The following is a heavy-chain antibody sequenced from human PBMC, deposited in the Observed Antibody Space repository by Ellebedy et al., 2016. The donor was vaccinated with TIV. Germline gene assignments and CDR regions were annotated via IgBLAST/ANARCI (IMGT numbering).Heavy chain of an antibody. V-gene: IGHV3-9*01. D-gene: IGHD2-21*01. Sequence: SLKISCVASGFTFDDYGMHWVRQSPGKGLEWVSGITWNSGRIDYADSVKGRFTISRDNAKKSLYLHMNSPRPEDTALYYCAKPHYSGVGTPFDSWGQGTLVTVSS. CDR1: GFTFDDYG. CDR3: AKPHYSGVGTPFDS. J-gene: IGHJ4*02. CDR2: ITWNSGRI.